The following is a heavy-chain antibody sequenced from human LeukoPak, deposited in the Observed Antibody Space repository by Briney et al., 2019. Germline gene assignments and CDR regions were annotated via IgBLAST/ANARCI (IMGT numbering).Heavy chain of an antibody. J-gene: IGHJ4*02. CDR2: ISSSSSYT. Sequence: GGSLRLSCAASGFTFSDYYMSWIRQAPGKGLEWVSYISSSSSYTNYADSVKGRFTISRDNAKNSLYLQMNSLRAEDTAVYYCARDRGENYDSSGYYDYWGQGTLVTVSS. CDR1: GFTFSDYY. D-gene: IGHD3-22*01. CDR3: ARDRGENYDSSGYYDY. V-gene: IGHV3-11*06.